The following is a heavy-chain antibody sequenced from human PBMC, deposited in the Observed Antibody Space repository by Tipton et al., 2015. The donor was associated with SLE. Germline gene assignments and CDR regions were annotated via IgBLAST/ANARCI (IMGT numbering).Heavy chain of an antibody. Sequence: TLSLTCTVSGGSISSGSYYWSWIRQPAGKGLEWIGYIYYSGSTNYNPSLKSRVTISVDTSKNQFSLKLSSVTAADTAVYYCARVFRTTRYYFDYWGQGTLVTVSS. J-gene: IGHJ4*02. V-gene: IGHV4-61*10. CDR3: ARVFRTTRYYFDY. CDR2: IYYSGST. D-gene: IGHD3/OR15-3a*01. CDR1: GGSISSGSYY.